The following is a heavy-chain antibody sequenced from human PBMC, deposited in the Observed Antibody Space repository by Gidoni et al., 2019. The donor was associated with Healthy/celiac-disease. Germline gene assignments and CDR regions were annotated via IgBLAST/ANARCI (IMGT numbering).Heavy chain of an antibody. D-gene: IGHD6-19*01. CDR1: DFPFSGYG. CDR2: ISYDGSNK. V-gene: IGHV3-30*18. Sequence: QVQLVESGGGVVQNGRSLRPYCAASDFPFSGYGLHWVRQAPGKGLEWVAVISYDGSNKYYADSVKGRFTISRDNSKITLYLQMNSLRAEDTAVYYCAKLAVAGWGFDYWGQGTLVTVSS. J-gene: IGHJ4*02. CDR3: AKLAVAGWGFDY.